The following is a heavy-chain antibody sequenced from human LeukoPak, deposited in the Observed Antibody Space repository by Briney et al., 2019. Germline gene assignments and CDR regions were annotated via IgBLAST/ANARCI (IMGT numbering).Heavy chain of an antibody. D-gene: IGHD3-22*01. V-gene: IGHV4-31*03. CDR1: GVSISNGDYY. CDR3: ARGFGKNYYDSSGYYGFDY. Sequence: SETLSLTCTVSGVSISNGDYYWSWLRQHPGKGLEWVGYVYYSGCTYYAASVKGRFTISVDASKNQLSLKLRCVTAADTAVYYCARGFGKNYYDSSGYYGFDYWGHGTLVTVSS. CDR2: VYYSGCT. J-gene: IGHJ4*01.